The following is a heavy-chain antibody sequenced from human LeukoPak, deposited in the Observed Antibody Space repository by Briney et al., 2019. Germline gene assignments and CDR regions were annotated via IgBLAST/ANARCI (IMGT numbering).Heavy chain of an antibody. D-gene: IGHD6-6*01. CDR3: ARHWASSRSLDI. Sequence: GESLKISCEGSGYSFTTYWIGWVRQMPGKGLEWMGIIYPRNSDTRYSPSFQGQVTISADKSINTAYQQWSSLKPSDTAMYYCARHWASSRSLDIWGQGAMVTVSS. V-gene: IGHV5-51*01. CDR2: IYPRNSDT. J-gene: IGHJ3*02. CDR1: GYSFTTYW.